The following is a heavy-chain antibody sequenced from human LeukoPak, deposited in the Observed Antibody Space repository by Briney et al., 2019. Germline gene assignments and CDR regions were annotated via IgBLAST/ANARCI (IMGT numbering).Heavy chain of an antibody. CDR2: IYSGGST. CDR1: GFTVSSNY. J-gene: IGHJ4*02. CDR3: ASDGDYYDSSGYYSLGC. D-gene: IGHD3-22*01. V-gene: IGHV3-66*01. Sequence: GGSLRLSCAASGFTVSSNYMSWVRQAPGKGLEWVSVIYSGGSTYYADSVKGRFTISRDNSKNTLYLQMNSLRAEDTAVYYCASDGDYYDSSGYYSLGCWGQGTLVTVSS.